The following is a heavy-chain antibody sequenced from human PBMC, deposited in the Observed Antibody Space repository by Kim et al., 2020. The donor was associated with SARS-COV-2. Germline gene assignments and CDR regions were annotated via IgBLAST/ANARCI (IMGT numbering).Heavy chain of an antibody. D-gene: IGHD2-21*02. J-gene: IGHJ2*01. CDR2: IYTSGST. V-gene: IGHV4-4*07. CDR3: ARDLWGGNSDKMPFDL. Sequence: SETLSLTCTVSGGSISSYYWSWIRQPAGKGLEWIGRIYTSGSTNYNPSLKSRVTMSVDTSKNQFSLKLSSVTAADTAVYYCARDLWGGNSDKMPFDLWGRGTLVTVSS. CDR1: GGSISSYY.